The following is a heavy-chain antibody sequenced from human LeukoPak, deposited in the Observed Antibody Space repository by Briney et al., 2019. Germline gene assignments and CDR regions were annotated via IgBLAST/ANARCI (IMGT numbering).Heavy chain of an antibody. D-gene: IGHD3-22*01. CDR3: ARSNYYDSSGYYEGGWFDY. V-gene: IGHV4-4*07. CDR1: GGSISSYY. J-gene: IGHJ4*02. CDR2: IYTSGST. Sequence: SETLSLTCTVSGGSISSYYWSWIRQPAGKGLEWIGRIYTSGSTNYNPSLKSRVTMSVDTSKNQFSLKLSSVTAADTAVYYCARSNYYDSSGYYEGGWFDYWGQGTLVTVSS.